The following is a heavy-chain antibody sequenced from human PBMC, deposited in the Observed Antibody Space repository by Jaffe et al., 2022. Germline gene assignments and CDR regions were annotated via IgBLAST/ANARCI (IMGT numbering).Heavy chain of an antibody. CDR2: IYHSGST. CDR1: GYSISSGYY. CDR3: ARAVVFDY. Sequence: QVQLQESGPGLVKPSETLSLTCAVSGYSISSGYYWGWIRQPPGKGLEWIGSIYHSGSTYYNPSLKSRVTISVDTSKNQFSLKLSSVTAADTAVYYCARAVVFDYWGQGTLVTVSS. J-gene: IGHJ4*02. V-gene: IGHV4-38-2*01. D-gene: IGHD2-2*01.